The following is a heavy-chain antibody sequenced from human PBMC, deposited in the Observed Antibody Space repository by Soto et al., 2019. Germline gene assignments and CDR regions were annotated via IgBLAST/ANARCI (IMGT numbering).Heavy chain of an antibody. CDR1: GCSISSYY. V-gene: IGHV4-59*08. CDR3: ARYGSGGVYYYYYYYMDV. Sequence: SETLSLTCTFSGCSISSYYWSLIRQPPGKGLEWIGYIYYSGSTNYNPPLKSRVTISVDTSKNQFSLKLSSVTAADTAVYYCARYGSGGVYYYYYYYMDVWGKGTTVTVSS. J-gene: IGHJ6*03. CDR2: IYYSGST. D-gene: IGHD3-10*01.